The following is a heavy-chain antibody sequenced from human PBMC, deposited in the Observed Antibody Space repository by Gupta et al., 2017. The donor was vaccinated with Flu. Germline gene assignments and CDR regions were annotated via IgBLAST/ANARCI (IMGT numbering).Heavy chain of an antibody. CDR3: ATYHRSRRTNGMYFDS. D-gene: IGHD1-1*01. Sequence: QVQLVQSGAEVKRPGASVKVSCKVSGYSLSELIIHWVRQAPGKGLEWMGGFDPEDGETIYAQRTIYAQKFQGRVTMTGDPSIDKAYMEVGSVTSEDTATYYCATYHRSRRTNGMYFDSWGQGTLVTVSS. J-gene: IGHJ4*02. CDR2: FDPEDGETIYAQRT. V-gene: IGHV1-24*01. CDR1: GYSLSELI.